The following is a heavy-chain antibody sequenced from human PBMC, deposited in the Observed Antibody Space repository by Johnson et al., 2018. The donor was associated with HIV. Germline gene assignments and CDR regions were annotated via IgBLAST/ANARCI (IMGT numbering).Heavy chain of an antibody. CDR1: GFTFSSYW. Sequence: MQLVESGGGVVQPGRSLRLSCAASGFTFSSYWMHWVRQAPGKGLVWVSRINTDGSAPTYADSVKGRFPISRDNSKNTLYLQMNSPRAEDTAVYYCARPAGKMILVVDDSFHIWGQGTMVTVSS. CDR3: ARPAGKMILVVDDSFHI. D-gene: IGHD2-21*01. J-gene: IGHJ3*02. V-gene: IGHV3-74*02. CDR2: INTDGSAP.